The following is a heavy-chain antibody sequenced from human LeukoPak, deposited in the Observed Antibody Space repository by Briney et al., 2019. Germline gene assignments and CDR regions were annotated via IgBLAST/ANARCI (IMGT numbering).Heavy chain of an antibody. J-gene: IGHJ4*02. V-gene: IGHV3-30*02. D-gene: IGHD6-19*01. CDR3: AKEGGSGWYMGDDY. CDR2: IRYDGSNK. Sequence: GGSLRLSCAASGFTFSSYGMHWVRQAPGKGLEWVAFIRYDGSNKYYADSVKGRFTISRDNAKNSLYLQMNSLRAEDTALYYCAKEGGSGWYMGDDYWGQGTLVTVSS. CDR1: GFTFSSYG.